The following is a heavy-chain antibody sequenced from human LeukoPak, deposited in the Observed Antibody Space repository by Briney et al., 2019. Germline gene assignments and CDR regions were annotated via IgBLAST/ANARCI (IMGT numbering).Heavy chain of an antibody. J-gene: IGHJ4*02. D-gene: IGHD3-22*01. CDR3: AKDCVYYYDSSGPYYFDY. Sequence: GGSLRLSCAASGFSFSSYAMTWVRQAPGKGLEWVSVVSGSGDTTYYADSVKGRFTISRDNSKNTLYLQMNSLRAEDTAVYYCAKDCVYYYDSSGPYYFDYWGQGTLVTVSS. CDR1: GFSFSSYA. V-gene: IGHV3-23*01. CDR2: VSGSGDTT.